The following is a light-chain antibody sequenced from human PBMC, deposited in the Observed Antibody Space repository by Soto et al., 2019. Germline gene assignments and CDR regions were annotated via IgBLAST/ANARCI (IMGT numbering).Light chain of an antibody. Sequence: QSALTQPRSVSGSPGQSVTISGTGTTSDVAVYRYVSWYQQHPGKAPKLMIYDVTTRPSGIPDRFSGSKSGNTASLTVSGLQADDEGDYYCFSYAGSYTFVFGTGTKLTVL. CDR2: DVT. V-gene: IGLV2-11*01. J-gene: IGLJ1*01. CDR3: FSYAGSYTFV. CDR1: TSDVAVYRY.